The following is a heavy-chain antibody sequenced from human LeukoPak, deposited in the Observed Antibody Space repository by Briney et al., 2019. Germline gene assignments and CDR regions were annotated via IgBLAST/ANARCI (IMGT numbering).Heavy chain of an antibody. Sequence: ASVKVSCKASGYTFTGYYMHWVRQAPGQGLEWMGRINPNSGGTNYAQKFQGRVTMTRDTSISPAYMELSRLRTHDPAVYYCAREPYYHAFDIWGQGKMVTVSS. V-gene: IGHV1-2*06. CDR2: INPNSGGT. CDR3: AREPYYHAFDI. CDR1: GYTFTGYY. J-gene: IGHJ3*02. D-gene: IGHD3-22*01.